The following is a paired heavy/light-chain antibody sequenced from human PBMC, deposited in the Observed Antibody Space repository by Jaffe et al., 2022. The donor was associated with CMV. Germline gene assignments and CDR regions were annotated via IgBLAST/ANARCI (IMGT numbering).Heavy chain of an antibody. V-gene: IGHV4-4*02. CDR1: GGSISSSNW. J-gene: IGHJ3*02. CDR3: ASSSEGGSGSYYRERDDAFDI. Sequence: QVQLQESGPGLVKPSGTLSLTCAVSGGSISSSNWWSWVRQPPGKGLEWIGEIYHSGSTNYNPSLKSRVTISVDKSKNQFSLKLSSVTAADTAVYYCASSSEGGSGSYYRERDDAFDIWGQGTMVTVSS. D-gene: IGHD3-10*01. CDR2: IYHSGST.
Light chain of an antibody. V-gene: IGKV3-15*01. CDR3: QQYNNWPPGGYT. CDR2: GAS. J-gene: IGKJ2*01. CDR1: QSVSSN. Sequence: EIVMTQSPATLSVSPGERATLSCRASQSVSSNLAWYQQKPGQAPRLLIYGASTRATGIPARFSGSGSGTEFTLTISSLQSEDFAVYYCQQYNNWPPGGYTFGQGTKLEIK.